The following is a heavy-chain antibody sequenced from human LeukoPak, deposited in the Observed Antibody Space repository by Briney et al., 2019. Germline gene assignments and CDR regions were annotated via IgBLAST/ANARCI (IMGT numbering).Heavy chain of an antibody. V-gene: IGHV4-59*01. J-gene: IGHJ5*02. D-gene: IGHD6-13*01. CDR2: IYYRGST. CDR3: ARAGSSSWHNWFDP. CDR1: GGSISSYY. Sequence: SETLSLTCTVSGGSISSYYWSWIRQPPGKGLEWIGYIYYRGSTNYNPSLKSRVTISVDTSKNQFPLKVSSVTAADTAVYYCARAGSSSWHNWFDPWGQGTLVTVSS.